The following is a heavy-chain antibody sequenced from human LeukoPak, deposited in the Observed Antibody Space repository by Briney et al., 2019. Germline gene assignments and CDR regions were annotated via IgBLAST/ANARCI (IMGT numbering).Heavy chain of an antibody. CDR2: IRSKADNYAT. Sequence: GGSLRLSCTASGFTFSGSPILWVRQASGKGLEWVGRIRSKADNYATAYAASVQGRCTISRDDSKSTAYLQLNSLKTEDTAVYYCTQSNYWGQGALVTVSS. CDR1: GFTFSGSP. CDR3: TQSNY. J-gene: IGHJ4*02. V-gene: IGHV3-73*01.